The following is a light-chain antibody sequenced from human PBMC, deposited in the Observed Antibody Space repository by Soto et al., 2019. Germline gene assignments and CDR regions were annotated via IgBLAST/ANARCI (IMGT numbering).Light chain of an antibody. V-gene: IGKV3-11*01. Sequence: EIVLTQSPIIVSLSPGERATLSCRASQTVDNFLAWYQLKPGKAPRLLIYDATKRASGIPVRFTGSGSGTDFIHTISNIEAEDVAIYYCQQRKKWPPITFGQGPRLDIK. J-gene: IGKJ5*01. CDR1: QTVDNF. CDR3: QQRKKWPPIT. CDR2: DAT.